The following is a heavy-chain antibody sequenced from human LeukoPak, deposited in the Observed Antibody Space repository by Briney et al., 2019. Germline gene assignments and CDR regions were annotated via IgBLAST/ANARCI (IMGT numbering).Heavy chain of an antibody. CDR1: GGSIRYYY. CDR3: ARGQSSGIYFDY. D-gene: IGHD6-19*01. V-gene: IGHV4-4*09. Sequence: SGTLSLNCTVSGGSIRYYYWSWIRQPPGKGQEWIGYIYPSGSTNYNLSLKSRVTVSVDTSKNQFSLRLSSVTAADTAVYYCARGQSSGIYFDYWGQGTLVTVSS. J-gene: IGHJ4*02. CDR2: IYPSGST.